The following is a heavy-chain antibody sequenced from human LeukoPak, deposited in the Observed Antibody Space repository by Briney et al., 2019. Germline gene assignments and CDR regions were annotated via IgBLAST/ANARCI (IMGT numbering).Heavy chain of an antibody. CDR1: GFTFSSYG. CDR2: ISGSGGST. V-gene: IGHV3-23*01. D-gene: IGHD6-13*01. J-gene: IGHJ4*01. CDR3: VREAAAALD. Sequence: GGSLRLSCAASGFTFSSYGMSWVRQAPGKGLEWVSAISGSGGSTYYADSVKGRFTISRDNSKNTLYLQMNTLRGEDSAVYYCVREAAAALDWGHGTLVTVSS.